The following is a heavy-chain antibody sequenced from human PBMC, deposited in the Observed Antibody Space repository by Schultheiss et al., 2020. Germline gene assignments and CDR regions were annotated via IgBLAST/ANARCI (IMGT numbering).Heavy chain of an antibody. CDR1: GFTFSSYS. CDR3: ARVSYDFWSGYSKDAFDI. J-gene: IGHJ3*02. Sequence: GGSLRLSCAASGFTFSSYSMNWVRQAPGKGLEWVSSISSSSSYIYYADSVKGRFTISRDNAKNSLYLQMNSLRAEDTAVYYCARVSYDFWSGYSKDAFDIWGQGTMVTVS. D-gene: IGHD3-3*01. CDR2: ISSSSSYI. V-gene: IGHV3-21*01.